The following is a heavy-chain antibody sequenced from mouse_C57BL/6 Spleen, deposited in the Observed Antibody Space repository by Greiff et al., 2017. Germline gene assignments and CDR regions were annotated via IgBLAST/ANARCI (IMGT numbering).Heavy chain of an antibody. V-gene: IGHV1-64*01. J-gene: IGHJ3*01. CDR2: IHPNSGST. D-gene: IGHD2-4*01. Sequence: VQLQQPGAELVKPGASVKLSCKASGYTFTSYWMHWVKQRPGQGLEWIGMIHPNSGSTNYNEKFKSKATLTVDKSSSTAYMQLSSLTSEDSAVYYCGRGDYDYDGIAYWGQGTLVTVSA. CDR1: GYTFTSYW. CDR3: GRGDYDYDGIAY.